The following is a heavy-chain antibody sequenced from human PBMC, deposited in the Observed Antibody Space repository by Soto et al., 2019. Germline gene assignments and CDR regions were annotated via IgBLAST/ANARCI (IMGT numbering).Heavy chain of an antibody. D-gene: IGHD5-12*01. CDR3: ARPEGGYGSGYSCFDP. Sequence: SETLSLTSAVSGYSISSGYYWGWIRQPPGKGREWNSSIYQSGSTYYNPSLKSRVTISVDTSKNQFSLKLSSVTAADTARHYCARPEGGYGSGYSCFDPWGQGTRVTVSS. J-gene: IGHJ5*02. CDR1: GYSISSGYY. CDR2: IYQSGST. V-gene: IGHV4-38-2*01.